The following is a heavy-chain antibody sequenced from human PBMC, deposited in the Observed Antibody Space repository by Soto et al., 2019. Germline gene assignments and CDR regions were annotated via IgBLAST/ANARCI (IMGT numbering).Heavy chain of an antibody. CDR3: ARLEYRDPHFDY. V-gene: IGHV4-59*08. CDR2: IYYSGST. Sequence: PSETLSLTCTVSGGSISSYYWSWIRQPPGKGLEWIGYIYYSGSTNYNPSLKSRVTISVDTSKNQFSLKLSSVTAADTAVYYCARLEYRDPHFDYWGQGTLVTVSS. J-gene: IGHJ4*02. D-gene: IGHD6-6*01. CDR1: GGSISSYY.